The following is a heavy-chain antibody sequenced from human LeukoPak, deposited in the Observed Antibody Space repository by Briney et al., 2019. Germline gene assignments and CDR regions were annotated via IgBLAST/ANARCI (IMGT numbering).Heavy chain of an antibody. Sequence: PGGSLRLSCAASGFTVSSNYMSWVRQAPGKGLGWVSVIYSGGSTYYADSVKGRFTISRDNSKNTLYLQMNSLRAEDTAVYYCARFSSNGVSVFAYWGQGTLVTVSS. CDR3: ARFSSNGVSVFAY. J-gene: IGHJ4*02. D-gene: IGHD2-8*01. CDR2: IYSGGST. V-gene: IGHV3-66*02. CDR1: GFTVSSNY.